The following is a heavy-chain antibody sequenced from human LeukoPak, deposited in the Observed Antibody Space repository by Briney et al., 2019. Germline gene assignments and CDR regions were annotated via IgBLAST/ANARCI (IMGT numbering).Heavy chain of an antibody. J-gene: IGHJ4*02. CDR1: GDSLSSNTYY. CDR3: AIMAGRFDY. CDR2: MYYSGSS. V-gene: IGHV4-39*07. D-gene: IGHD6-19*01. Sequence: SETLSLTCTVSGDSLSSNTYYWGWIRQPPEKGLEWIGSMYYSGSSYYNQSLKSRVTISVDTSKNQFSLKLSSVTAADTAVYYCAIMAGRFDYWGQGTLVTVSS.